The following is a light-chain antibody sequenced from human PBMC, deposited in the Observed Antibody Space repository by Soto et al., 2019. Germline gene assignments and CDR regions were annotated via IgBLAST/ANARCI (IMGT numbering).Light chain of an antibody. J-gene: IGKJ1*01. V-gene: IGKV1-5*03. CDR1: QSISTW. Sequence: DIQMTQSPSTLSASVGDRVTITCRASQSISTWLAWYQQKPGKAPKLLIYKASSLESGVPSRFSGSGSGTEFNLTISSLQPDDFAAYYCQKNNRYPWTFGQGTKVEIK. CDR3: QKNNRYPWT. CDR2: KAS.